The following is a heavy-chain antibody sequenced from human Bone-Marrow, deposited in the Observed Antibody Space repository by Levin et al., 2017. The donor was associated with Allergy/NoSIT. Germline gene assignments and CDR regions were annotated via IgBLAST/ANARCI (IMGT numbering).Heavy chain of an antibody. Sequence: GESLKISCAASGFTFSNFWMYWVRQAPGKGLVWVSRINGDGTTTTYADSVKGRFTVSRDNAKNTLYLQMNSLRAEDTAVYYCARDPRNCGLDPWGQGTLVTVSS. D-gene: IGHD1-20*01. CDR1: GFTFSNFW. J-gene: IGHJ5*02. CDR3: ARDPRNCGLDP. CDR2: INGDGTTT. V-gene: IGHV3-74*01.